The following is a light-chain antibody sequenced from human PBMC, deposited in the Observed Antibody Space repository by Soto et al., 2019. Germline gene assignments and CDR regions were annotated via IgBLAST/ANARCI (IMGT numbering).Light chain of an antibody. J-gene: IGKJ2*01. Sequence: ELVMTQSPATLSLSPGERATLSCRASQSVSSNLAWYQQKPGQAPRLLIYDASKRATGIPDRFSGAESGPDFTLNITRLEPQESAVYLCLLYGLSPYTVGRGTKV. V-gene: IGKV3D-20*02. CDR1: QSVSSN. CDR2: DAS. CDR3: LLYGLSPYT.